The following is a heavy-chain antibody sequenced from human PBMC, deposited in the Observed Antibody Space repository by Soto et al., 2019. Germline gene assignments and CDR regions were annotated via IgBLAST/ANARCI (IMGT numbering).Heavy chain of an antibody. J-gene: IGHJ6*02. Sequence: QVQLVQSGAEVKKPGASVKVSCKASGYTFTSYGISWVRQAPGQGLEWMGWISAYNGNTNYAQKLQGRVTMTTDTATSTAYMELRSLRSDDTAVYYCARDLSGFEVVPAATDGMDVWGQGTTVTVSS. D-gene: IGHD2-2*01. V-gene: IGHV1-18*04. CDR2: ISAYNGNT. CDR3: ARDLSGFEVVPAATDGMDV. CDR1: GYTFTSYG.